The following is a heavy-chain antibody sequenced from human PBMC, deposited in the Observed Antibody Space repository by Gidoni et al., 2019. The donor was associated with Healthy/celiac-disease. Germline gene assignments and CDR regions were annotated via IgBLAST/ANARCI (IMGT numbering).Heavy chain of an antibody. V-gene: IGHV4-59*08. D-gene: IGHD4-4*01. CDR3: ARQPTVTTRPGYFDY. CDR1: GGSISRYY. J-gene: IGHJ4*02. Sequence: QVQLQESGPGLVKPSETLSLTCTVSGGSISRYYWSWIRQPPGKGLEWIGYIYYSGSTNYNPSLKSRVTISVDTSKNQFSLKLSSVTAADTAVYYCARQPTVTTRPGYFDYWGQGTLVTVSS. CDR2: IYYSGST.